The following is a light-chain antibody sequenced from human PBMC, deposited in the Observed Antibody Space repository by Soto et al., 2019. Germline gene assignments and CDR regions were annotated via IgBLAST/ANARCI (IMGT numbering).Light chain of an antibody. CDR1: SSDVGGYNY. CDR3: TSFTTISTWV. CDR2: EVS. V-gene: IGLV2-14*01. J-gene: IGLJ3*02. Sequence: QSALTQPASVSGSPGQSITISCTGTSSDVGGYNYVSWYQQHPGKAPKLMIYEVSDRPSGVSNRFSGSKSGNTASLTISELQAEDEADYYCTSFTTISTWVFGGGTKLTVL.